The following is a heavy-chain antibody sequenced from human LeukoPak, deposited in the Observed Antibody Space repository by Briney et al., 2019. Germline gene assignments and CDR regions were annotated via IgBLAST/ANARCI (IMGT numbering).Heavy chain of an antibody. Sequence: ASVKVSCKASGYTFTSYYMHWVRQAPGQGLEWMGIINPSGGSTSYAQQFQGRVTMTRDMSTSTVYMELSSLRSEDTAVYYCASELYGDYAAFDYWGQGTLVTVSS. D-gene: IGHD4-17*01. CDR2: INPSGGST. CDR3: ASELYGDYAAFDY. J-gene: IGHJ4*02. V-gene: IGHV1-46*01. CDR1: GYTFTSYY.